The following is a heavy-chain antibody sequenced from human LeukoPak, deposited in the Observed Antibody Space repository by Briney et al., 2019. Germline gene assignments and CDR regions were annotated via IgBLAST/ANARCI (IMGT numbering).Heavy chain of an antibody. V-gene: IGHV3-9*01. J-gene: IGHJ4*02. CDR3: AREGLRYFDWLYSYYFDY. D-gene: IGHD3-9*01. CDR1: GFTFDDYA. CDR2: ISWNSGSI. Sequence: GGSLRLSCAASGFTFDDYAMHWVRQAPGKGLEWVSGISWNSGSIGYADSVKGRFTISRDNAKNSLYLQMNSLRAEDTAVYYCAREGLRYFDWLYSYYFDYWGQGTLVTVSS.